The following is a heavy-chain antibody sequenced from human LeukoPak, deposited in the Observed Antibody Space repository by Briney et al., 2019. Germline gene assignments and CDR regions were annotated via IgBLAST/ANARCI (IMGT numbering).Heavy chain of an antibody. CDR3: ARGGFYCGGDCYVDN. V-gene: IGHV4-39*07. Sequence: PSETLSLTCTVSGGSISSSSYYWGWIRQPPGKGLEWIGEINHSGSTNYNPSLKSRVTISVDTSKNQFSLRLSSVTAADTAVYYCARGGFYCGGDCYVDNWGQGTLVTVSS. J-gene: IGHJ4*02. CDR1: GGSISSSSYY. CDR2: INHSGST. D-gene: IGHD2-21*02.